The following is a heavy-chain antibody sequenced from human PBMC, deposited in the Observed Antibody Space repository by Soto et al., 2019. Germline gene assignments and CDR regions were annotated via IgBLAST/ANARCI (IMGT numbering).Heavy chain of an antibody. CDR3: ARGGGDILTGGYYYYGMDV. Sequence: ASVKVSCKASGYTFTSYYMHWVRQAPGQGLEWMGWINPNSGGTNYAQKFQGRVTMTRDTSISTAYMELSRLRSDDTAVYYCARGGGDILTGGYYYYGMDVWGQGTTVTVSS. J-gene: IGHJ6*02. CDR1: GYTFTSYY. V-gene: IGHV1-2*02. CDR2: INPNSGGT. D-gene: IGHD3-9*01.